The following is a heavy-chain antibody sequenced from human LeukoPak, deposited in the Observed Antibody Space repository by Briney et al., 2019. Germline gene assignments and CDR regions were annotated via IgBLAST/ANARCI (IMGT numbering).Heavy chain of an antibody. D-gene: IGHD6-6*01. CDR1: CGSISSYY. V-gene: IGHV4-4*07. J-gene: IGHJ5*02. CDR3: ARDLRGVAASDWFDP. CDR2: IYTSGST. Sequence: SETLSLTCTVSCGSISSYYWSWIRQPAGKGLEWIGRIYTSGSTNYNPSLKSRVTMSVDTSKNQFSLKLSSVTAADTAVYYCARDLRGVAASDWFDPWGQGTLVTVSS.